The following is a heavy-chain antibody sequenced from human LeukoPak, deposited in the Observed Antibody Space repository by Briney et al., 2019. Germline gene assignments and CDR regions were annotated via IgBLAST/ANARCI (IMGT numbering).Heavy chain of an antibody. Sequence: GESLKISCKGSGYSFTSYWIGWVRQMPGKGLEWMGIIYPGDSDTRYSPSFQGQVTISADESISTAYLQWSSLKASDTAMYYCARCYYDSSGYVSELDYRGQGTLVTVSS. CDR3: ARCYYDSSGYVSELDY. CDR1: GYSFTSYW. J-gene: IGHJ4*02. CDR2: IYPGDSDT. V-gene: IGHV5-51*01. D-gene: IGHD3-22*01.